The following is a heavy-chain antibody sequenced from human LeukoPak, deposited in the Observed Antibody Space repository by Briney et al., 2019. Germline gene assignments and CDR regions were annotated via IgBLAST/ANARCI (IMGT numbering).Heavy chain of an antibody. V-gene: IGHV3-30*04. CDR3: ASGQLRYFDWLLRFDY. J-gene: IGHJ4*02. D-gene: IGHD3-9*01. Sequence: GRSLRLSCEASGFTFSSYAMHWVRQAPGKGLEWVAVISYDGSNKYYADSVKGRFTISRDNSKNTLYLQMNSLRAEDTAVYYCASGQLRYFDWLLRFDYWGQGTLVTVSS. CDR2: ISYDGSNK. CDR1: GFTFSSYA.